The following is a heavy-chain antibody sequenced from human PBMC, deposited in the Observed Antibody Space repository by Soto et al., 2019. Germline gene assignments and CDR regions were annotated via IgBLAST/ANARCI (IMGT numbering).Heavy chain of an antibody. Sequence: SETLSLTCTVSGGSISSSSYYWGWIRQPPGKGLEWIGSIYYSGSTYYNPSLKSRVTISVDTSKNQFSLKLSSVTATDTAVYYCARADIVVVPAGPYFDYWGQGTLVTVSS. J-gene: IGHJ4*02. V-gene: IGHV4-39*01. CDR2: IYYSGST. CDR1: GGSISSSSYY. D-gene: IGHD2-2*01. CDR3: ARADIVVVPAGPYFDY.